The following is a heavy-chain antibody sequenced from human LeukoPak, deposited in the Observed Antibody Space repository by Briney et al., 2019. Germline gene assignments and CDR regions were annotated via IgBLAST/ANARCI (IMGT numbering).Heavy chain of an antibody. CDR3: ARDFTMVRGVPYYYGMDV. CDR2: ISSSSSYI. CDR1: GFTFSTYT. D-gene: IGHD3-10*01. Sequence: GGALSLSCAASGFTFSTYTMSWVRQAPGQGLEWVSSISSSSSYIYYADSVKGRFTISRDNAKNSLYLQMNSLRAEDTAVYYCARDFTMVRGVPYYYGMDVWGKGTTVTVSS. V-gene: IGHV3-21*01. J-gene: IGHJ6*04.